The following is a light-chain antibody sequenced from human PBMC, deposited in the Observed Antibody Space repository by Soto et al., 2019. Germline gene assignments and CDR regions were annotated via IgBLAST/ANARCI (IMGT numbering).Light chain of an antibody. CDR2: KAS. Sequence: DIQMTQSPSTLSASVGDRVTITCRASQSISPWLAWYQQKPGKAPKVLIYKASILEPGVPSRFSGSGSGTEFTLTISSLQPDDLATYYCQQYKTYSLTFGQGTKVEIK. V-gene: IGKV1-5*03. J-gene: IGKJ2*01. CDR1: QSISPW. CDR3: QQYKTYSLT.